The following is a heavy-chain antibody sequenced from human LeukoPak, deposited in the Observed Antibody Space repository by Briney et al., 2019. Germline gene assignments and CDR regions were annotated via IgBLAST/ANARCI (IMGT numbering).Heavy chain of an antibody. Sequence: GGSLRLSCAASGFTFSDHAMDWVRQAPGKGLEWVGRIRNKANSYTTEYAASVQGRFTVSRDDSKNSLYLQVNSMKTEDTAVYYCTRLVGANDWGQGTLVTVSP. J-gene: IGHJ4*02. D-gene: IGHD1-26*01. CDR3: TRLVGAND. V-gene: IGHV3-72*01. CDR1: GFTFSDHA. CDR2: IRNKANSYTT.